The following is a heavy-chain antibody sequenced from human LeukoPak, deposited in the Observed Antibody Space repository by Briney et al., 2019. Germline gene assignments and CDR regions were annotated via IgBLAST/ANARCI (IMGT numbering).Heavy chain of an antibody. Sequence: SETLSLTCTVSGGSISRGDNYWSWIRQYPGKGLECIGYIYYSGRTYYNPSLKGRVTISIDTSRSQFSLRLSSVTAADTAVYYCARDRSGSSSLNAFDIWGQGTMVTVSS. CDR2: IYYSGRT. CDR1: GGSISRGDNY. V-gene: IGHV4-31*03. D-gene: IGHD3-10*01. CDR3: ARDRSGSSSLNAFDI. J-gene: IGHJ3*02.